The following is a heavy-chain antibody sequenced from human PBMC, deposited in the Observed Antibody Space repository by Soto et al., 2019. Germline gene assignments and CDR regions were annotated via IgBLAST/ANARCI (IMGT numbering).Heavy chain of an antibody. D-gene: IGHD3-9*01. CDR1: GFTFSSYA. V-gene: IGHV3-30-3*01. J-gene: IGHJ4*02. CDR3: ARGDYDILTGYYPFDY. Sequence: LRLSCAASGFTFSSYAMHWVRQAPGKGLEWVADISYDGSNKYYADSVKGRFTISRDNSKNTLYLQMDSLRAEDTAVYYCARGDYDILTGYYPFDYWGLGTLVTVSS. CDR2: ISYDGSNK.